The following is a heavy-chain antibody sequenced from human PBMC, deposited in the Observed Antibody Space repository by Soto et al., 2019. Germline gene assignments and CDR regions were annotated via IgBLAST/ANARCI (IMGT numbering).Heavy chain of an antibody. D-gene: IGHD4-17*01. J-gene: IGHJ3*01. V-gene: IGHV3-74*01. CDR1: GFTFRRHW. Sequence: EVQLVESGGGLVQPGGSLRLSCGASGFTFRRHWMHWVRQIPGKGLMWVSRINTDGSGTSYADSVEGRFTISRDNAKNTLYLQMNSLRAEATAVYDCVMEVYSDYEYDGFDVWGQGTTVAVSS. CDR2: INTDGSGT. CDR3: VMEVYSDYEYDGFDV.